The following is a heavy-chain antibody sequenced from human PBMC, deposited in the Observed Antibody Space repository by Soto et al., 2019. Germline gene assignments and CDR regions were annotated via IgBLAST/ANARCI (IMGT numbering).Heavy chain of an antibody. D-gene: IGHD3-22*01. Sequence: SETLSLTCTVSGGSISSYYWSWIRQPPGKGLEWIGYIYYSGSTNYNPSLKSRVTISVDTSKNQFSLKLSSVTAADTAVYYCARAHLNYYDSSGYLDYWGQGTLVTVSS. J-gene: IGHJ4*02. CDR3: ARAHLNYYDSSGYLDY. V-gene: IGHV4-59*01. CDR1: GGSISSYY. CDR2: IYYSGST.